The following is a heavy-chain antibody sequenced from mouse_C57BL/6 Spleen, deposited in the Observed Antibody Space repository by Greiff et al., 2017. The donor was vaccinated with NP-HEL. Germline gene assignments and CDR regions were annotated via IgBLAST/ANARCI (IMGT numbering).Heavy chain of an antibody. Sequence: VQLQQSGAELVRPGASVTLSCKASGYTFTDYEMHWVKQTPVHGLEWIGAIDPETGGTAYNQKFKGKAILTADKSSSTAYMELRSLTSEDSAVYYCTRLTSGSSGGFAYWGQGTLVTVSA. J-gene: IGHJ3*01. D-gene: IGHD1-1*01. CDR3: TRLTSGSSGGFAY. CDR2: IDPETGGT. CDR1: GYTFTDYE. V-gene: IGHV1-15*01.